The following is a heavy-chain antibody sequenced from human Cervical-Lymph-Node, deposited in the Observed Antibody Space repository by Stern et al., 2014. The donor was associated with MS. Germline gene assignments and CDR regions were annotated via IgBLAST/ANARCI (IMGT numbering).Heavy chain of an antibody. Sequence: QVPLVASGAEVKKPGASVPVSCKASGYTFTAYSIHWVRQAPAPVLELKGCIYPNSGDTNIAQKFQGRVTMTRDTSIGTAYMELSRLRSDDTAVYYCAREYEPPTNWFDPWGQGTLVTVSS. J-gene: IGHJ5*02. CDR2: IYPNSGDT. V-gene: IGHV1-2*02. CDR3: AREYEPPTNWFDP. CDR1: GYTFTAYS. D-gene: IGHD2-8*01.